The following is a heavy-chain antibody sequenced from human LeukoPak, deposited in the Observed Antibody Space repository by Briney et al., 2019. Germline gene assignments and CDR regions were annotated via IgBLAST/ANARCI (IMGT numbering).Heavy chain of an antibody. CDR2: ISSSSSSYI. CDR3: ARGRLYCDFWSGRREDYYFDY. Sequence: TGGSLRLSCAASGFTFSSYSMNWVRQAPGKGLEWVSSISSSSSSYIYYADSVKGRFTISRDNAKNSLYLQMNSLRAEDTAVYYCARGRLYCDFWSGRREDYYFDYWGQGTLVTVSS. D-gene: IGHD3-3*01. V-gene: IGHV3-21*01. CDR1: GFTFSSYS. J-gene: IGHJ4*02.